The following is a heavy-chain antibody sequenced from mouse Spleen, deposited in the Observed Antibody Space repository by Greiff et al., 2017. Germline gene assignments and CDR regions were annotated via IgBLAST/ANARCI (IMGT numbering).Heavy chain of an antibody. CDR1: GYTFTSYW. CDR2: IYPGSGST. J-gene: IGHJ1*01. CDR3: ARSTAWYFDV. V-gene: IGHV1-55*01. Sequence: QVQLKQPGAELVKPGASVKMSCKASGYTFTSYWITWVKQRPGQGLEWIGDIYPGSGSTNYNEKFKSKATLTVDTSSSTAYMQLSSLTSEDSAVYYCARSTAWYFDVWGAGTTVTVSS. D-gene: IGHD1-2*01.